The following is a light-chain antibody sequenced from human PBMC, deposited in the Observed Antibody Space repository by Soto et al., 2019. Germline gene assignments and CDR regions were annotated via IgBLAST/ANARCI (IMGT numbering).Light chain of an antibody. V-gene: IGLV6-57*04. Sequence: NFMLTQPHSVSESPGKTVTISCTRSSGSIASNFVQWYQQRPGSAPTTVIYENNQRPSGVPDRFSGAIDSSSKSASLTISGLKTEDEAEYNCQSYDSSNVIFGGGTKVTVL. J-gene: IGLJ2*01. CDR1: SGSIASNF. CDR2: ENN. CDR3: QSYDSSNVI.